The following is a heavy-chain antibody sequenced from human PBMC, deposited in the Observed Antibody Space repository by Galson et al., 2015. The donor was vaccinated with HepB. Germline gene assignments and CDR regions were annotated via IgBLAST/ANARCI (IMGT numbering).Heavy chain of an antibody. Sequence: SLRLSCAASGFTFSSYDMHWVRQATGKGLEWVSAIGTAGDTYYPGSVKGRFTISRENAKNSLYLQMNSLRAGDTAVYYCARSITAMGFRTPSWYFDYWGQGTLVTVSS. D-gene: IGHD5-18*01. J-gene: IGHJ4*02. CDR1: GFTFSSYD. V-gene: IGHV3-13*01. CDR3: ARSITAMGFRTPSWYFDY. CDR2: IGTAGDT.